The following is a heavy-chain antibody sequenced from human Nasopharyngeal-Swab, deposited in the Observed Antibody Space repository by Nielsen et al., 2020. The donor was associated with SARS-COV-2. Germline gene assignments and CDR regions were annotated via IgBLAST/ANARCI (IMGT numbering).Heavy chain of an antibody. CDR1: GFTFSSYS. Sequence: GESLKISCAASGFTFSSYSMNWVRQAPGKGLEWVSSISSSSCYIYYADSVKGRFTISRDNAKNSLYLQMNSLRAEDTAVYYCARDGYSSSSGDFDYWGQGTLVTVSS. CDR2: ISSSSCYI. V-gene: IGHV3-21*01. CDR3: ARDGYSSSSGDFDY. D-gene: IGHD6-6*01. J-gene: IGHJ4*02.